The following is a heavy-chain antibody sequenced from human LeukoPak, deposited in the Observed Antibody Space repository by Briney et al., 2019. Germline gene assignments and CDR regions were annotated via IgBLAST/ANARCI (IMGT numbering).Heavy chain of an antibody. CDR3: ARAVYYYDSSGYPKGYYFDY. CDR2: TRNKANSYTT. J-gene: IGHJ4*02. Sequence: PGGSLRLSCAASGFTFSDHYMDWVRQAPGKGLEWVGRTRNKANSYTTEYAASVKGRFTISRDDSKNSLYLQMNSLKTEDTAVYYCARAVYYYDSSGYPKGYYFDYWGQGTLVTVSS. V-gene: IGHV3-72*01. CDR1: GFTFSDHY. D-gene: IGHD3-22*01.